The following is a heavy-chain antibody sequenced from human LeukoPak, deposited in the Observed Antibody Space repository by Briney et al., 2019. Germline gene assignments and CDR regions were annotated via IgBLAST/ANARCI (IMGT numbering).Heavy chain of an antibody. J-gene: IGHJ4*02. CDR1: GFTFSSYA. CDR2: ISGSGGST. CDR3: AKGTYGDYLEPFDY. Sequence: GGSLRLSCAASGFTFSSYAMSWVRQAPGKELEWVSAISGSGGSTYYADSVKGRFTISRDNSKNTLYLQMNSLRAEDTAVYYCAKGTYGDYLEPFDYWGQGTLVTVSS. V-gene: IGHV3-23*01. D-gene: IGHD4-17*01.